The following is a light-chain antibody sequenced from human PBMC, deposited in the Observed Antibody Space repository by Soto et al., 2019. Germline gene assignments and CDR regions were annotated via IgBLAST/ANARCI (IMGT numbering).Light chain of an antibody. CDR2: GAS. CDR3: QQYGSSSGYT. J-gene: IGKJ2*01. V-gene: IGKV3-20*01. Sequence: EIVLTQSPGTLSLSPGERATLSCRASQSVSSSYLAWYQQKPGQAPRLLIYGASSRATGIPDRFSGRWSGTDFTLTISRLEPEDCAVYYCQQYGSSSGYTFGQGTKLEIK. CDR1: QSVSSSY.